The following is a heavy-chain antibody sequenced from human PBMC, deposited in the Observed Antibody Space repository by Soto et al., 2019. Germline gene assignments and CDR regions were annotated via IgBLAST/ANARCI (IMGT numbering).Heavy chain of an antibody. CDR2: IWYDGSNK. D-gene: IGHD3-16*02. V-gene: IGHV3-33*01. Sequence: PGGSLRLSCAASGFTFSSYGMHWVRQAPGKGLEWVAVIWYDGSNKYYADSVKGRFTISRDNSKNTLYLQMNSLRAEDTAVYYCARASPTYDYIWGSYRSDAFDIWGQGTMVTVSS. J-gene: IGHJ3*02. CDR1: GFTFSSYG. CDR3: ARASPTYDYIWGSYRSDAFDI.